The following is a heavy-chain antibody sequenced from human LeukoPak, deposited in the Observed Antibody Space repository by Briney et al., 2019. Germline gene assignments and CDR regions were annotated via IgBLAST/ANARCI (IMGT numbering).Heavy chain of an antibody. D-gene: IGHD3-22*01. CDR3: ARPGYYYDSSGYLY. CDR2: INHSGST. J-gene: IGHJ4*02. Sequence: SETLSLTCAVYGGSFSGYYWSWNRQPPGKGLEWIGEINHSGSTNYNPSLKSRVTISVDTSKNQFSLKLSSVTAADTAVYYCARPGYYYDSSGYLYWGQGTLVTVSS. CDR1: GGSFSGYY. V-gene: IGHV4-34*01.